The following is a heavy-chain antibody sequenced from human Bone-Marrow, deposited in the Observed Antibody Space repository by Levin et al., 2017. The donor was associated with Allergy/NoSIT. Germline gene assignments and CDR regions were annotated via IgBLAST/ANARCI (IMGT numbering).Heavy chain of an antibody. D-gene: IGHD2/OR15-2a*01. CDR1: GFTFSSYA. V-gene: IGHV3-23*01. CDR2: ISGSGGST. Sequence: GGSLRLSCAASGFTFSSYAMSWVRQAPGKGLEWVSSISGSGGSTYYADSVKGRFTISRDNSKNFLYLQMHSLRAEDTAVYDCATQISPPPPRMDVWGQGTTVTVSS. J-gene: IGHJ6*02. CDR3: ATQISPPPPRMDV.